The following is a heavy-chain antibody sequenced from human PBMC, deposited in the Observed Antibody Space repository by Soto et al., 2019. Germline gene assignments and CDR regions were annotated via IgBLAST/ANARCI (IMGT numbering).Heavy chain of an antibody. CDR1: GYTFTGYY. D-gene: IGHD2-2*02. V-gene: IGHV1-2*04. CDR2: INPNSGGT. Sequence: ASVKVSCKASGYTFTGYYMHWVRQAPGQGLEWMGWINPNSGGTNYAQKFQGWVTMTRDTSISTAYMELSRLRSDGTAVYYCARGGGYCSSTSCYTRAAYYYYYGMDVWGQGTTVTVSS. CDR3: ARGGGYCSSTSCYTRAAYYYYYGMDV. J-gene: IGHJ6*02.